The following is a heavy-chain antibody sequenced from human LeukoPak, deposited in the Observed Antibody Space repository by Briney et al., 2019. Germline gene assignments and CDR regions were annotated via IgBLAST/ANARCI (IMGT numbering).Heavy chain of an antibody. Sequence: GGSLRLSCAASGFTFSDYYMSWLRQAPGKGLEWVSYISSSSSYTDYADSVKGRFTISRDNAKNSLYLQMNSLRAEDTAVYYCARVLKLYCGGDCNYFDYWGQGTLVTVSS. V-gene: IGHV3-11*05. J-gene: IGHJ4*02. CDR3: ARVLKLYCGGDCNYFDY. CDR2: ISSSSSYT. D-gene: IGHD2-21*02. CDR1: GFTFSDYY.